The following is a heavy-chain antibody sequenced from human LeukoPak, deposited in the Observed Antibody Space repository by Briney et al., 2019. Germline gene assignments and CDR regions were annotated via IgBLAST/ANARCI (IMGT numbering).Heavy chain of an antibody. CDR2: IRYDGSNK. Sequence: GSLRLSCAASGFTFSSYGMHWVRQAPGKGLEWVAFIRYDGSNKYYADSVKGRFTISRDNSKNTLYLQMNSLRAEDTAVYYCAKDNWRRSNRATNWFDPWGQGTLVTVSS. CDR3: AKDNWRRSNRATNWFDP. V-gene: IGHV3-30*02. CDR1: GFTFSSYG. J-gene: IGHJ5*02. D-gene: IGHD4-11*01.